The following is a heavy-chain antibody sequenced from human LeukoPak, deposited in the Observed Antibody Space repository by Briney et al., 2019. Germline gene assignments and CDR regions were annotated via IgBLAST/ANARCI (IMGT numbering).Heavy chain of an antibody. J-gene: IGHJ4*02. CDR1: GFTFSDYY. CDR2: ISSSGSTI. D-gene: IGHD2-15*01. CDR3: ARGAADIVVVVAATSYY. V-gene: IGHV3-11*04. Sequence: PVGSLRLSCAASGFTFSDYYMSWIRQAPGKGLEWVSYISSSGSTIYYADSVKGRFTISRDNAKNSLYLQMNSLRAEDTAVYYCARGAADIVVVVAATSYYWGQGTLVTVSS.